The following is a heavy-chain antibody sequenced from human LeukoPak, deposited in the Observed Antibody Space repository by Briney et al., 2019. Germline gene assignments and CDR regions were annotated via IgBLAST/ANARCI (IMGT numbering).Heavy chain of an antibody. Sequence: ASVKASCKASGFTFTGYYVHWVRQAPGQGLEWMGWVNPNSGASNWTHKFQGRVTMTGDTSVSTGSMELTSLRSDDTATYYCARVSGAYGEDDPFDMWGQGTMVTDFS. CDR3: ARVSGAYGEDDPFDM. J-gene: IGHJ3*02. CDR2: VNPNSGAS. D-gene: IGHD4-17*01. CDR1: GFTFTGYY. V-gene: IGHV1-2*02.